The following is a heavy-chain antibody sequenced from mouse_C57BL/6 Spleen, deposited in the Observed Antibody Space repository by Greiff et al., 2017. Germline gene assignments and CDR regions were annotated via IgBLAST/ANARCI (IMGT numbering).Heavy chain of an antibody. CDR3: ARKGYDDYAMDY. CDR1: GYTFPSYW. Sequence: QVQLQQPGAELVQPGASVKLSCKASGYTFPSYWMHWVKQRPGQGLEWIGMIHPNSGSTNYNEKFKSKATLTVDKSASTAYMQLSSLASEDSAVYYCARKGYDDYAMDYWGQGTSVTVSS. V-gene: IGHV1-64*01. J-gene: IGHJ4*01. D-gene: IGHD2-2*01. CDR2: IHPNSGST.